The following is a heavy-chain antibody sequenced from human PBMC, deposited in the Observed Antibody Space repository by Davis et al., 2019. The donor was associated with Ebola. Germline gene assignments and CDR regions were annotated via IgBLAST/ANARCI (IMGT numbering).Heavy chain of an antibody. CDR1: GGSISSSGYY. V-gene: IGHV4-39*01. J-gene: IGHJ4*01. CDR3: ARGLVVVAAYY. D-gene: IGHD2-15*01. Sequence: MPSETLSLTCTVSGGSISSSGYYWGWLRQPPGQGLEWIGSIYYTGSTYSNPSLKSRVTISVDTSKNQFSLKLSSVTAADTAVYYCARGLVVVAAYYWGQGTLVTVSS. CDR2: IYYTGST.